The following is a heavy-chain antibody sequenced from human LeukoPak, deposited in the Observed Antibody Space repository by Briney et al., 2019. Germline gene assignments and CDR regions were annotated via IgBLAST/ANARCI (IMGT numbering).Heavy chain of an antibody. D-gene: IGHD2-2*01. CDR2: ISGSAGFK. Sequence: GGSLRLSCAASGFTFSSYVLAWVRQAPGKGLEWVSSISGSAGFKSYADSVKGRFTISRDSSKNTLYLQMNSLRAEDAAVYYCARRSAAHFDSWGQGTLVTVSS. CDR1: GFTFSSYV. J-gene: IGHJ4*02. CDR3: ARRSAAHFDS. V-gene: IGHV3-23*01.